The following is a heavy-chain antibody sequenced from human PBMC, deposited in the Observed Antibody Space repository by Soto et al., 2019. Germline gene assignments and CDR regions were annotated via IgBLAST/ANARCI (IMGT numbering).Heavy chain of an antibody. CDR3: AKALGELSPESYDY. CDR1: GFTFSSYA. V-gene: IGHV3-30*18. Sequence: QEQLVESGGGVVQPGRSLRLSCAASGFTFSSYAMHWVRQAPGKGLEWVAVISYDGSDKYHADSVKGRFTISRDNSKNTLNLQMNSLRADDTAVYYCAKALGELSPESYDYWGQGTLITVS. D-gene: IGHD3-16*02. CDR2: ISYDGSDK. J-gene: IGHJ4*02.